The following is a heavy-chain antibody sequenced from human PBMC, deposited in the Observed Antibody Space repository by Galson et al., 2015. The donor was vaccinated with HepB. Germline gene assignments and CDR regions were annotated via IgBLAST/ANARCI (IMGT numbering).Heavy chain of an antibody. V-gene: IGHV5-51*01. J-gene: IGHJ6*02. CDR2: IYPGDSDT. CDR1: GYSFTSYW. Sequence: QSGAEVKKPGESLKISCKGSGYSFTSYWIGWVRQMPGKGLEWMGIIYPGDSDTRYSPPFQGQVTISADKSISTAYLQWSSLKASATAMYYCARRFESRGGGYYGMDVWGQGTTVTVSS. CDR3: ARRFESRGGGYYGMDV. D-gene: IGHD3-10*01.